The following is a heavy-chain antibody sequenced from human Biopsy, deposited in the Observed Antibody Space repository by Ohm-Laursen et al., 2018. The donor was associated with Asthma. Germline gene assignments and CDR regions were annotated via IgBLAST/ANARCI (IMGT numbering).Heavy chain of an antibody. D-gene: IGHD2-2*01. CDR1: GGTFNTYV. Sequence: SVTVSCKSLGGTFNTYVIGWVRRAPGQGLEWMGGINSVFGTTTYPQKFQDRVTITADDSTSTVYMELSSLRSEDTAVYYCARKAGSCISRTCYSLDFWGQGTLVTVSS. V-gene: IGHV1-69*13. CDR3: ARKAGSCISRTCYSLDF. J-gene: IGHJ4*02. CDR2: INSVFGTT.